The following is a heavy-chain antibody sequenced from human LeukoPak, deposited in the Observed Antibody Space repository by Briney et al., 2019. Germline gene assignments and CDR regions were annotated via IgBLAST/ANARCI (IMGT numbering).Heavy chain of an antibody. CDR2: IKQDGSEK. CDR1: GFTFSSYW. V-gene: IGHV3-7*01. J-gene: IGHJ4*02. CDR3: ARDLYRIVVVPHYFDY. D-gene: IGHD3-22*01. Sequence: GGSLRLSCAASGFTFSSYWMSRVRQAPGKGLEWVANIKQDGSEKYYVDSVKGRFTISRDNAKNSLYLQMNSLRAEDTAVYYCARDLYRIVVVPHYFDYWGQGTLVTVSS.